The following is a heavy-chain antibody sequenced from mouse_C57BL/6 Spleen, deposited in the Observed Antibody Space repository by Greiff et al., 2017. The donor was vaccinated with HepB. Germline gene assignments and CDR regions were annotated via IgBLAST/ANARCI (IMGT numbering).Heavy chain of an antibody. Sequence: VQLQQPGAELVQPGASVKLSCKASGYTFTSYWMQWVKQRPGQGLEWIGEIDPSDSYTNYNQKFKGRATLTVDTSSSTAYMQLSSLTSEDSAVDYCARGDGRGDWYFGVWGTGTTVTVSS. V-gene: IGHV1-50*01. CDR3: ARGDGRGDWYFGV. CDR2: IDPSDSYT. D-gene: IGHD1-1*01. J-gene: IGHJ1*03. CDR1: GYTFTSYW.